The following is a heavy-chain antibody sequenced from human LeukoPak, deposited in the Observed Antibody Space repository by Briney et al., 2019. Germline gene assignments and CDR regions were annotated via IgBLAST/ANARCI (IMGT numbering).Heavy chain of an antibody. Sequence: PGGSLRLSCAASGFTFSSYSMNWVRQAPGKGLEWVSSISSSSSYIYYADSVKGRFTISRDNAKNSLYLQMNSLRAEDTAVYYCARDSSYYDFWSGYPYNWFDPWGQGTLVTVSS. CDR2: ISSSSSYI. J-gene: IGHJ5*02. CDR3: ARDSSYYDFWSGYPYNWFDP. CDR1: GFTFSSYS. V-gene: IGHV3-21*01. D-gene: IGHD3-3*01.